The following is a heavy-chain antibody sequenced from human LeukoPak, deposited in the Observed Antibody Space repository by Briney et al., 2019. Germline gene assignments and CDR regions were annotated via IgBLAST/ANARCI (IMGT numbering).Heavy chain of an antibody. CDR2: ISGSGDST. CDR3: AKVIPQWLTPGYFDY. CDR1: GFTFSNYA. V-gene: IGHV3-23*01. D-gene: IGHD6-19*01. J-gene: IGHJ4*02. Sequence: PAGGSLRLSCAASGFTFSNYAMHWVRQAPGKGLEWVSDISGSGDSTCYADSVQGRFTISRDNSKNTVYLQMNSLRAEDTAVYYCAKVIPQWLTPGYFDYWGQGTLVTVSS.